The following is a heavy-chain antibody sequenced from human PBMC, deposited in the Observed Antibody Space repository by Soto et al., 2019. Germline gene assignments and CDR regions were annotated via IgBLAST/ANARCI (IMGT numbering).Heavy chain of an antibody. CDR2: INAGNGNT. V-gene: IGHV1-3*01. D-gene: IGHD3-22*01. Sequence: ASVKVSCKASGYTFTSYAMHWVRQAPGQRLEWMGWINAGNGNTKYSQKFQGRVTITRDTSASTAYMELSSLRSEDTAVYYCAREDNNYYDSSGYQKPLEYWGQGTLVTVSS. CDR1: GYTFTSYA. J-gene: IGHJ4*02. CDR3: AREDNNYYDSSGYQKPLEY.